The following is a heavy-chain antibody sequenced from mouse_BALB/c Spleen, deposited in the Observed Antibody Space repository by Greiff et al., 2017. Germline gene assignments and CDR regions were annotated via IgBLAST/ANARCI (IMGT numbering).Heavy chain of an antibody. CDR2: ISTYYGDA. CDR1: GYTFTDYA. Sequence: QVQLKQSGAELVRPGVSVKISCKGSGYTFTDYAMHWVKQSHAKSLEWIGVISTYYGDASYNQKFKGKATMTVDKSSSTAYMELARLTSEDSAIYYCARGDYYGSVAYWGQGTLVTVSA. V-gene: IGHV1S137*01. CDR3: ARGDYYGSVAY. D-gene: IGHD1-1*01. J-gene: IGHJ3*01.